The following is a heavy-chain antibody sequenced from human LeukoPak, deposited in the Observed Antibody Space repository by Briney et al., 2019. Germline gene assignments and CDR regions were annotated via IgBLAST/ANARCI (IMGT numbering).Heavy chain of an antibody. D-gene: IGHD4-17*01. CDR3: ARASLSDYGDYYYYGMDV. CDR2: ISSSSSYI. J-gene: IGHJ6*02. CDR1: RFTFSSYS. Sequence: GGSLRLSCAASRFTFSSYSMNWVRQAPGKGLEWVSSISSSSSYIYYADSVKGRFTISRDNAKNSLYLQMNSLRAEDTAVYYCARASLSDYGDYYYYGMDVWGQGTTVTVSS. V-gene: IGHV3-21*01.